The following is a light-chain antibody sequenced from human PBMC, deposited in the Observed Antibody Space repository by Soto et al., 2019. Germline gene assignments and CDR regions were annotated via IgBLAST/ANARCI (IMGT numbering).Light chain of an antibody. Sequence: EINLTKPPSFLSASVGDRVTITCRASQGISSYLAWYQQKPGKAPKLRTYAASTLQSGVPSRFSGSGSGTEFTLTISSLQPEDFATYYCQQPNGLTFGGGTKVEIK. CDR3: QQPNGLT. CDR2: AAS. V-gene: IGKV1-9*01. CDR1: QGISSY. J-gene: IGKJ4*01.